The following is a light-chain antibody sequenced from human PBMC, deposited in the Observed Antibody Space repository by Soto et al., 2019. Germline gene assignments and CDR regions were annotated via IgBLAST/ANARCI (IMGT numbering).Light chain of an antibody. CDR3: QQSYSTQYT. CDR2: AAA. V-gene: IGKV1-39*01. J-gene: IGKJ2*01. CDR1: RTVVTY. Sequence: DIQMTQSPSSLSASVGDRVTITCRASRTVVTYLNWYQQKPGRAPQLLIYAAASVQSGVPARFSGAGSGTDFTLTISSLQPEDFATYYCQQSYSTQYTFGQGTKV.